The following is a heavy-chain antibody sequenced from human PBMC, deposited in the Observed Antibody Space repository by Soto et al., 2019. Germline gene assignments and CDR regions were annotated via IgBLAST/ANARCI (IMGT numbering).Heavy chain of an antibody. Sequence: ASVKVSCKASGYTFTSYGISWVRQAPGQGLEWMGWISAYNGNTNYAQKLQGRVTMTTDTSTSTAYVELRSLRSDDTAVYYCAISSSWYYYYGMDVWGQGTTVTVSS. CDR1: GYTFTSYG. D-gene: IGHD6-13*01. CDR2: ISAYNGNT. J-gene: IGHJ6*02. CDR3: AISSSWYYYYGMDV. V-gene: IGHV1-18*01.